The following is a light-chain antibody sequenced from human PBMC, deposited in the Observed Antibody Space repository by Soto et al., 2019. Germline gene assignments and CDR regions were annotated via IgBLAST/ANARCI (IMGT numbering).Light chain of an antibody. CDR1: GRDIGAYDY. V-gene: IGLV2-14*01. Sequence: QSVLTRPAALSVAPGQSITISCTGSGRDIGAYDYVSWYQQHPGKAPKLLIYGVNNRPSGVSYRFSASKSAFTASLTISGLQAEDEAHYYCSSYTTSYFYVFGPGTKVTVL. CDR2: GVN. J-gene: IGLJ1*01. CDR3: SSYTTSYFYV.